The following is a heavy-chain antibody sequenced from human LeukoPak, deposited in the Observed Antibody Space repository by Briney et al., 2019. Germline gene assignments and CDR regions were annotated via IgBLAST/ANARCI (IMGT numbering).Heavy chain of an antibody. J-gene: IGHJ4*02. CDR1: GGSISSISYY. CDR3: ARLTYYYDSSGYRPPFSHVY. V-gene: IGHV4-39*01. D-gene: IGHD3-22*01. Sequence: PSETLSLTCTVSGGSISSISYYCGWVRHPPGKWLGWMAIVYLSGSTYYKPPRKSRVTISVDTSKHQCFRKLSSVTAADTAVYYCARLTYYYDSSGYRPPFSHVYWGQGTLVTVSS. CDR2: VYLSGST.